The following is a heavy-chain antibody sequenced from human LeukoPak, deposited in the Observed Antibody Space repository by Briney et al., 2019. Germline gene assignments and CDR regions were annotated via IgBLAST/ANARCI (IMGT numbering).Heavy chain of an antibody. CDR2: ISCNSSSI. D-gene: IGHD6-13*01. J-gene: IGHJ4*02. CDR3: ARVGSSSWYYFDY. Sequence: PGRSLRLSCVASGFTFDDYAMNWVRQAPGKGLEWVSGISCNSSSIGYADSVKGRFTISRDNAKNSLYLQMNSLRAEDTAFYYCARVGSSSWYYFDYWGQGTLVTVSS. CDR1: GFTFDDYA. V-gene: IGHV3-9*01.